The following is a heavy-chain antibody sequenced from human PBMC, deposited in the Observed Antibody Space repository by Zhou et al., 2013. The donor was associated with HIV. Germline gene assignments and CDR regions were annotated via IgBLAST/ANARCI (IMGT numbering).Heavy chain of an antibody. J-gene: IGHJ5*02. CDR1: GGTFSSYA. CDR3: ARVGSSSLYGWFDP. V-gene: IGHV1-69*05. D-gene: IGHD6-6*01. CDR2: IIPMFGRA. Sequence: QVQLVQSGAEVKKPGSSVNVSCKASGGTFSSYAISWVRQAPGQGLEWMGGIIPMFGRANYEQKFQGRVTITTDESTSTAYMELSSLRSEDTAVYYCARVGSSSLYGWFDPWGQGTLVTVSS.